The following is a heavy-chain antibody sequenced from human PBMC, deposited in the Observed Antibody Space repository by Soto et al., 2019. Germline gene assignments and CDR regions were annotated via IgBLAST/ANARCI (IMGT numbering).Heavy chain of an antibody. CDR2: IRSKAYGGTT. CDR1: GFTFSDYT. D-gene: IGHD5-12*01. V-gene: IGHV3-49*03. J-gene: IGHJ4*02. CDR3: TRDGRYSGYPPPAF. Sequence: GGSLRLSCTASGFTFSDYTMSWFRQAPGKGLEWVGFIRSKAYGGTTEHAASVKGRFTISRDDSKSIAYLQMNSLKAEDTAVYHCTRDGRYSGYPPPAFWGRGTLVTVSS.